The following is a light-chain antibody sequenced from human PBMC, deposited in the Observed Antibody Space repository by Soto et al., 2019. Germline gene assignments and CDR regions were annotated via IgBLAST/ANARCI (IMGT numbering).Light chain of an antibody. V-gene: IGKV2-28*01. J-gene: IGKJ1*01. Sequence: DIVMTQSPLSLPVTPGEPASISCRSSQSLLHSNGYNYLDWYLQKPGQSSQLLIYLGSNRASGVPDRFSGSGAGPDFTLKISRVVAEDVGVYYCMRALPSPTLGQGTKVEIK. CDR2: LGS. CDR1: QSLLHSNGYNY. CDR3: MRALPSPT.